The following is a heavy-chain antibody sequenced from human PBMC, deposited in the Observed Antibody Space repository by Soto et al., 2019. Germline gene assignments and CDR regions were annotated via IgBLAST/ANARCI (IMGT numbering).Heavy chain of an antibody. CDR2: ISYDGSNK. D-gene: IGHD1-1*01. Sequence: PGGSLRLSCAASGFTFSSYAMHWVRQAPGKGLEWVAVISYDGSNKYYADSVKDRFTISRDNSKNTLYLQMNSLRAEDTAVYYCAGDLPGTSDYWGQGTLVTVSS. V-gene: IGHV3-30-3*01. CDR3: AGDLPGTSDY. J-gene: IGHJ4*02. CDR1: GFTFSSYA.